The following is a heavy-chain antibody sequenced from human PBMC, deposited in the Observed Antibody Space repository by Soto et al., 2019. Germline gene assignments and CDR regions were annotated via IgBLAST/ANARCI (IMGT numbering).Heavy chain of an antibody. Sequence: QVQLVESGGGVVQPGRSLRLSCAASGFTFSSYGMHWVRQAPGKGLEWVAVISYDGSNKYYADSVKGRFTISRDNSKNTLYLQMNSLRAEDTAVYYCAKGGDSSASRPYYYYGMDVWGPGTTVTVSS. V-gene: IGHV3-30*18. CDR2: ISYDGSNK. D-gene: IGHD6-6*01. CDR3: AKGGDSSASRPYYYYGMDV. J-gene: IGHJ6*02. CDR1: GFTFSSYG.